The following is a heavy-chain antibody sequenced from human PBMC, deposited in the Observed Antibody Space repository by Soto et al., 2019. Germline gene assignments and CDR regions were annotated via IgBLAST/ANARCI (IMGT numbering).Heavy chain of an antibody. D-gene: IGHD3-22*01. CDR3: ARGRSKDYYDITYDAFDL. CDR1: GGTFSSYA. CDR2: IIPIFGTA. V-gene: IGHV1-69*01. J-gene: IGHJ3*01. Sequence: QVQLVQSGAEVKKPGSSVKVSCKASGGTFSSYAISWVRQAPGQGLEWMGGIIPIFGTATYAQKFHGRVTITADESKIIAYMELSSMISEETAVYSCARGRSKDYYDITYDAFDLWGQGTMVTVSS.